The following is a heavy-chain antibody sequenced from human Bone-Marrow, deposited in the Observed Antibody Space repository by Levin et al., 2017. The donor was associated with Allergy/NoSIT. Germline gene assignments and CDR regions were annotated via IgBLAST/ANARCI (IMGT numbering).Heavy chain of an antibody. Sequence: GGSLRLSCAASGFTFSSYALHWVRQAPVKGLEWVAVISYDGSNKYYADSVKGRFTISRDNSMNTLFLQVNSLRAEDTAVYYCAREFKTYCGGDCYSSAFDSWGHGTMVTVSS. J-gene: IGHJ3*02. CDR3: AREFKTYCGGDCYSSAFDS. CDR1: GFTFSSYA. V-gene: IGHV3-30-3*01. D-gene: IGHD2-21*01. CDR2: ISYDGSNK.